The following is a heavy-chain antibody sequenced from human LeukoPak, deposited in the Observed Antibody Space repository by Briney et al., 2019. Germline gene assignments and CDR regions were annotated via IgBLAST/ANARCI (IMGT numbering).Heavy chain of an antibody. J-gene: IGHJ4*02. CDR3: AREAGYSSSWYY. CDR2: ISSSSSTI. Sequence: GGSLRLSCAASGFTFSSYGMNWVRQAPGKGLEWVSYISSSSSTIYYADSVKGRFTISRDSAKNSLYLQMNSLRDEDTAVYYCAREAGYSSSWYYWGQGTLVTVSS. CDR1: GFTFSSYG. D-gene: IGHD6-13*01. V-gene: IGHV3-48*02.